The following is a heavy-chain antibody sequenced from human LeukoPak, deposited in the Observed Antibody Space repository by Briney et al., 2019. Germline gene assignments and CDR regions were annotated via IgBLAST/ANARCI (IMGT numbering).Heavy chain of an antibody. CDR1: GDSITPYY. D-gene: IGHD5-12*01. V-gene: IGHV4-59*08. Sequence: SETLSLTCTVSGDSITPYYWSWIRQSPGGSLEYIGFISDTGTTNYNPSLRGRVSISVDTSKSQFSLKLKSVTAADTAVYHCARVYSGSTWYYFDYWGQGILVTVSS. CDR3: ARVYSGSTWYYFDY. CDR2: ISDTGTT. J-gene: IGHJ4*02.